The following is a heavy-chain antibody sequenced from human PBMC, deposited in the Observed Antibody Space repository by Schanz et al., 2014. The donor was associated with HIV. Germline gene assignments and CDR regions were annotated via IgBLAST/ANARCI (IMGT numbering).Heavy chain of an antibody. J-gene: IGHJ4*02. CDR2: IKEDGIEK. CDR1: GFSFSNFW. D-gene: IGHD5-18*01. Sequence: EVRLVESGGGLVQSGGSLRLSCAASGFSFSNFWVTWVRQAPGKRLEWVANIKEDGIEKYYVDSVKGRFTISRDNAKNSLYLNMYSLRAEDTAVYFCAKSNGGDTAVVQYYFDYWGQGTLVSVSS. CDR3: AKSNGGDTAVVQYYFDY. V-gene: IGHV3-7*01.